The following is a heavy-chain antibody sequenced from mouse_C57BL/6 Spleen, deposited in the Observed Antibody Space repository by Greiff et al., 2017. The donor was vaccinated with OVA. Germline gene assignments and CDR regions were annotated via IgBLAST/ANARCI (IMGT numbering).Heavy chain of an antibody. CDR3: ARDYDYDAGFAY. CDR2: IDPSDSYT. CDR1: GYTFTSYW. V-gene: IGHV1-69*01. D-gene: IGHD2-4*01. J-gene: IGHJ3*01. Sequence: QVQLHQPGAELVMPGASVKLSCKASGYTFTSYWMHWVKQRPGQGLEWIGEIDPSDSYTNYNQKFKGKSTLTVDKSSSTAYMQLSSLTSEDSAVYYCARDYDYDAGFAYWGQGTLVTVSA.